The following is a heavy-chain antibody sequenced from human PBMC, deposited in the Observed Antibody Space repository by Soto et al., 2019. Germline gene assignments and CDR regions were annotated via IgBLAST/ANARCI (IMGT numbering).Heavy chain of an antibody. V-gene: IGHV3-30*18. CDR3: AKERAEAAGPPLFDY. D-gene: IGHD6-13*01. CDR1: GFTFSSYG. J-gene: IGHJ4*02. CDR2: ISYDGSNK. Sequence: SGGSLRLSCAASGFTFSSYGMHWVRQAPGKGLEWVAVISYDGSNKYYADSVKGRFTISRDNSKNTLYLQMNSLRAEDTAVYYCAKERAEAAGPPLFDYWGQGTLVTVS.